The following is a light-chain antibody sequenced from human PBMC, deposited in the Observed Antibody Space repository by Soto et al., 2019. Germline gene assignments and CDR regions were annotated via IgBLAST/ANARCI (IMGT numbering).Light chain of an antibody. V-gene: IGLV2-23*02. Sequence: QSALTQPASVFGSPGQSITISCTGTRSDVGSYHLVSWYQQHPGKAPKLMIYEVTKRPSGVSDRFSGSKSGNTASLTISGLQAEDEADYHCCSYAGSDTLVFGGGTKVTVL. CDR2: EVT. J-gene: IGLJ3*02. CDR1: RSDVGSYHL. CDR3: CSYAGSDTLV.